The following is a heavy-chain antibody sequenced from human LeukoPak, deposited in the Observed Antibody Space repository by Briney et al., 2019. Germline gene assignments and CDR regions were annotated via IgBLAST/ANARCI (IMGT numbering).Heavy chain of an antibody. CDR1: GFTFSSYA. J-gene: IGHJ4*02. D-gene: IGHD1-26*01. CDR2: ISGSGGST. CDR3: AKDFNGNYYSLWDS. Sequence: GGSLRLSCAASGFTFSSYAMSWVRQAPGKGLKWVSAISGSGGSTYYADSVKGRFTISRDNSKNTLYLQMNSLRAEDTAVYYCAKDFNGNYYSLWDSWGQGTLVTVSS. V-gene: IGHV3-23*01.